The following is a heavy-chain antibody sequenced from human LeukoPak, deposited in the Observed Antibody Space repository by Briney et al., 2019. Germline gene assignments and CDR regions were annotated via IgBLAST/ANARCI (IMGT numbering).Heavy chain of an antibody. CDR2: IYSGGST. Sequence: PGGSLRLSCAAPGVTVSSNYKSWVRQAPGKGLEWVSDIYSGGSTYYADSVKGRFTISRHNSKNTLYLQMNSLRAEDTAVYYCARQYCSGGSCYLDYFDYWGQGTLVTVSS. CDR3: ARQYCSGGSCYLDYFDY. CDR1: GVTVSSNY. V-gene: IGHV3-53*04. J-gene: IGHJ4*02. D-gene: IGHD2-15*01.